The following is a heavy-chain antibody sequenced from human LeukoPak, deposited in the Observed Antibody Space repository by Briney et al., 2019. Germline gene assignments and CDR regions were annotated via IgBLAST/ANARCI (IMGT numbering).Heavy chain of an antibody. CDR2: IWYDGSNK. J-gene: IGHJ4*02. CDR3: AKVTHDFWSGFYRYYFDY. Sequence: GGSLRLSCAASGFTFSSYGMHWVRQAPGKGLEWVAVIWYDGSNKYYAESVKGRFTISRDNSNSTLYLQVNSLRAEDTAVYYCAKVTHDFWSGFYRYYFDYWGQGTLVTVSS. D-gene: IGHD3-3*01. V-gene: IGHV3-30*02. CDR1: GFTFSSYG.